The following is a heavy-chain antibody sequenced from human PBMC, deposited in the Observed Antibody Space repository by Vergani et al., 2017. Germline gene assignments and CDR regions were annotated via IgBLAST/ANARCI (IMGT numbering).Heavy chain of an antibody. D-gene: IGHD2-2*01. CDR3: ARCRIGDCSSTSCFRGLWFDP. J-gene: IGHJ5*02. V-gene: IGHV4-61*10. Sequence: QLQLQESGPGLVKPSETLSLTCTVSGGSVSSGSYYWSWIRQPAGKGLEWIGYIYYSGSTNYNPSLKSRVTISVDTSKNQFSLKLSSVTAADTAVYYCARCRIGDCSSTSCFRGLWFDPWGQGTLVTVSS. CDR1: GGSVSSGSYY. CDR2: IYYSGST.